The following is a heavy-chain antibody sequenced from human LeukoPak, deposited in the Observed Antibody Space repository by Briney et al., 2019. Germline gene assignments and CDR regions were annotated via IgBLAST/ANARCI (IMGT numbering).Heavy chain of an antibody. V-gene: IGHV3-15*01. D-gene: IGHD3-10*01. CDR2: IKSKTDGGTT. CDR1: GFTFSNAW. Sequence: GGSLRLSCAASGFTFSNAWMSWVRQAPGKGLEWVGRIKSKTDGGTTDYAAPVKGRFTISRDDSKNTLYLQMNSLKTEDTAVYYCARDESSIGSPLPRYWGQGTLVTVSS. CDR3: ARDESSIGSPLPRY. J-gene: IGHJ4*02.